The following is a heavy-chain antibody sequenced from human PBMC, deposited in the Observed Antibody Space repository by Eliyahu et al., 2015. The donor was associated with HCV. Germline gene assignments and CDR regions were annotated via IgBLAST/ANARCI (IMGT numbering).Heavy chain of an antibody. V-gene: IGHV6-1*01. J-gene: IGHJ4*02. Sequence: QVQLQQSGPGLVKPSQTLSLTCAISGDSVXSNSAAWXWIRQSPSRGLEWLGRTYYRSKWYNDYAVXVKSRVTINPDTSKNQFSLQLNSVTPEDTAVYYCAKGGDSSLEYCGGDCYSLLGYWGQGTLVTVSS. CDR3: AKGGDSSLEYCGGDCYSLLGY. D-gene: IGHD2-21*02. CDR2: TYYRSKWYN. CDR1: GDSVXSNSAA.